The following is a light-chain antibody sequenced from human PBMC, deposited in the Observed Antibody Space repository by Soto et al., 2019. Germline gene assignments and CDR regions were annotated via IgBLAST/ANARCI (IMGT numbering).Light chain of an antibody. J-gene: IGLJ2*01. Sequence: QAVVTQEPSFSVSPGGTVTLTCGLSSGSVSTTYYPSWYQQTPGQAPRTRIYNTNTRSSGVPDRFSGSILGNKAALTDSGAQADDESDNYCVLYMGSGISVFGGGTKLTVL. CDR3: VLYMGSGISV. CDR1: SGSVSTTYY. CDR2: NTN. V-gene: IGLV8-61*01.